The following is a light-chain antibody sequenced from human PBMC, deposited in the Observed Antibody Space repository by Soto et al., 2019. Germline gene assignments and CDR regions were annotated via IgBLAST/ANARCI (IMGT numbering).Light chain of an antibody. CDR1: QSISSY. CDR3: QQSYSTPRT. J-gene: IGKJ2*01. Sequence: DIPMTQSPSSLSASVGDRVTITCRASQSISSYLNWYQQKPGKAPKLLIYAASTLQSGVPSRFSGSASGTDFTLTISSLQPEDFATYYCQQSYSTPRTFGQGTKLEI. V-gene: IGKV1-39*01. CDR2: AAS.